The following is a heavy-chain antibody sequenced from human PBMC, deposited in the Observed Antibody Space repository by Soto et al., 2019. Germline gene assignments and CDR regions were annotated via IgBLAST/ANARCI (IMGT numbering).Heavy chain of an antibody. CDR2: ISKGGSSI. V-gene: IGHV3-11*01. CDR3: TRPCRYCNGGGPGNWFDP. CDR1: GFTFGDYD. D-gene: IGHD2-8*02. Sequence: QVQLVESGGGLVKPGGSLRLSCAASGFTFGDYDMSWIRQAPGKGLEWVSYISKGGSSIYYADSVKGRFTISRDNAKRSVFRQMNSLRAEDTVVYYCTRPCRYCNGGGPGNWFDPWGQGTLVTVSS. J-gene: IGHJ5*02.